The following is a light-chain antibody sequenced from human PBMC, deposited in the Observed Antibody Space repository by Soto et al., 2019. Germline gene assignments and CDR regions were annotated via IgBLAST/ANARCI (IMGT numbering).Light chain of an antibody. CDR1: QSIRSSY. CDR3: QQYGTTPMYT. Sequence: EIVLTQSPGTLSLSPGERATLSCRASQSIRSSYLAWYRQKPGQAPRLLIYGASSRATGIPDRFSGSGSGTDFTLTISRLEPEYFAVYYCQQYGTTPMYTFGQGTKMEIK. J-gene: IGKJ2*01. CDR2: GAS. V-gene: IGKV3-20*01.